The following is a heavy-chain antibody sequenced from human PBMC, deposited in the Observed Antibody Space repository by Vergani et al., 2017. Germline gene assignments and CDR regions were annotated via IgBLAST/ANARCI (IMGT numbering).Heavy chain of an antibody. J-gene: IGHJ4*02. CDR1: GDSMNTYY. V-gene: IGHV4-59*08. Sequence: QVQLQESGPGLVKPSETLSLTCSVSGDSMNTYYWTWIRQPPGKGLEWIGYIYDSGDTKYNPSLKSRVTMSLDTSKNQFSLKLNSVTVADTAVYYCARSRPYCTSGSCPAIWGQGTLVRVSS. CDR3: ARSRPYCTSGSCPAI. D-gene: IGHD2-15*01. CDR2: IYDSGDT.